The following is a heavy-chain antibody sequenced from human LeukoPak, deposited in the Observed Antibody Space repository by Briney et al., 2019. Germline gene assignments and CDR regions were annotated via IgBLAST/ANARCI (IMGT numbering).Heavy chain of an antibody. CDR2: IYPGDSDT. V-gene: IGHV5-51*01. CDR1: GYSFTNYW. Sequence: GESLKISWKGSGYSFTNYWIGVVRHMPGKGLELGWIIYPGDSDTKYSPSFQGQVTISADKSIRTAYMQWSSLKASDTAMYYCARRPGKYQPLPFDYWGQGTLVTVSS. D-gene: IGHD2-2*01. J-gene: IGHJ4*02. CDR3: ARRPGKYQPLPFDY.